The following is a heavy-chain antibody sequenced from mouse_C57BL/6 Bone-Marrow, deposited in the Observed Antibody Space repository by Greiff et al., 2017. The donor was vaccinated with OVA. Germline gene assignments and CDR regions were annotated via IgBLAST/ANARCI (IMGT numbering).Heavy chain of an antibody. CDR3: GITTVVTDY. Sequence: VQLQQSGAELVRPGASVKLSCTASGFNIKDDYMHWVKQRPEQGLEWIGWIDPENGDTEYASKFQGKATITADTSSNTAYLQLSSLTSEDTAVYYCGITTVVTDYWGQGTTRTVSS. CDR1: GFNIKDDY. D-gene: IGHD1-1*01. V-gene: IGHV14-4*01. J-gene: IGHJ2*01. CDR2: IDPENGDT.